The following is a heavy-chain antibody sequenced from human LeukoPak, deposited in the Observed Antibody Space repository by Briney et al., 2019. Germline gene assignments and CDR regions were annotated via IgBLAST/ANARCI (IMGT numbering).Heavy chain of an antibody. CDR1: GFTFSSYA. J-gene: IGHJ4*02. D-gene: IGHD1/OR15-1a*01. V-gene: IGHV3-23*01. CDR2: ISGSGGSK. CDR3: AMDLSSSNWNNFDY. Sequence: GGSLRLSCAASGFTFSSYAMSWVRQAPGKGLEWVSAISGSGGSKYYADSVKGRFTISGDNSKNTLHLQMNSLRAEDTAVYYCAMDLSSSNWNNFDYWGQGTLVTVSS.